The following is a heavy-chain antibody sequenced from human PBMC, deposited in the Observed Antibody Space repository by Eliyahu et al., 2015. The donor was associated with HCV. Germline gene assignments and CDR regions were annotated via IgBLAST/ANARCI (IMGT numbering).Heavy chain of an antibody. Sequence: EVQLVESGGGVVQPGGSLRLSCAASGFTFDDYAMHWVRQAPGKGLEWVSLISGDGGSTYYADSVKGRFTISRDNSKNSLYLQMNSLRTEDTALYYCANLQAWDYWGQGTLVTVSS. CDR1: GFTFDDYA. CDR3: ANLQAWDY. J-gene: IGHJ4*02. D-gene: IGHD2-21*01. V-gene: IGHV3-43*02. CDR2: ISGDGGST.